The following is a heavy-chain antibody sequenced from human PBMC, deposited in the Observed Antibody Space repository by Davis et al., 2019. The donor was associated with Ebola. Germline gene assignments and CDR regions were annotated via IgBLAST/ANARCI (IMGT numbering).Heavy chain of an antibody. J-gene: IGHJ4*02. CDR3: ARGRGTGAYSSTWHHFDQ. V-gene: IGHV4-31*03. D-gene: IGHD6-13*01. CDR1: GGSISSGGYY. Sequence: PSETLSLTCTVSGGSISSGGYYWSWIRQYPGKGLEWIGYIHYNRGTYSNESLRSRVTISGDTSKNQFSLNVSSVTAADTAVYFCARGRGTGAYSSTWHHFDQWGQGTLVTVSS. CDR2: IHYNRGT.